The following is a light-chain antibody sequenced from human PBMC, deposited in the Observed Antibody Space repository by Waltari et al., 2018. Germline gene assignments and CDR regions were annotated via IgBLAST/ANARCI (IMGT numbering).Light chain of an antibody. Sequence: IVLTQSPTTLSLSPGERATLSCRASQSVVTYLAWFQQKPGQAPRLLMYDVSKRATGIPARFSGSGSGTDFTLTISSLEPEDFGVYYCQQRASSWVTFGGGTKVDIK. CDR2: DVS. J-gene: IGKJ4*01. CDR3: QQRASSWVT. CDR1: QSVVTY. V-gene: IGKV3-11*01.